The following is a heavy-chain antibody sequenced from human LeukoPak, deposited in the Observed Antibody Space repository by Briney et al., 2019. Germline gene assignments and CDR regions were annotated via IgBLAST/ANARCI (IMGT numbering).Heavy chain of an antibody. CDR2: ISGSGGST. CDR3: AKAPLLGWFDP. J-gene: IGHJ5*02. Sequence: GGSLRLSCAVSGFTFSRFEMAWVRQAPGKGLEWVSAISGSGGSTYYADSVKGRFTISRDNSKNTLYLQMNSLRAEDTAVYYCAKAPLLGWFDPWGQGTLVTVSS. D-gene: IGHD7-27*01. CDR1: GFTFSRFE. V-gene: IGHV3-23*01.